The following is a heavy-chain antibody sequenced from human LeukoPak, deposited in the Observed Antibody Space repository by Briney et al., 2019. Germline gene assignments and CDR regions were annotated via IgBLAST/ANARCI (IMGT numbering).Heavy chain of an antibody. V-gene: IGHV3-11*03. CDR3: ATDSSGDSYYFDY. J-gene: IGHJ4*02. CDR1: GFTFCGYY. CDR2: ISSSSSYT. Sequence: PGGSLRLSCADSGFTFCGYYMSWIRQAPGKGLEWVSYISSSSSYTDYADSVKGRFTISRDNAKNSLYLQMNSLRAEDTAVYYCATDSSGDSYYFDYWGQETLVTVSS. D-gene: IGHD3-22*01.